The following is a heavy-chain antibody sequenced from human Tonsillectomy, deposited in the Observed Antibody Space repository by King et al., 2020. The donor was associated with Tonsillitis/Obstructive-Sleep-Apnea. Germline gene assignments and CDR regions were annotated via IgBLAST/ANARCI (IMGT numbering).Heavy chain of an antibody. J-gene: IGHJ4*02. CDR1: GFNVSSNY. Sequence: VQLVESGGGLIQPGESLRLSCAASGFNVSSNYMSWVRQAPGKGLEWVSVIYSGGSAYYADSVKGRFTISRDNSKNTLYLQMNSLRAEDTAVYYCAGDSAFDYWGQGTLVTVSS. CDR3: AGDSAFDY. CDR2: IYSGGSA. V-gene: IGHV3-53*01.